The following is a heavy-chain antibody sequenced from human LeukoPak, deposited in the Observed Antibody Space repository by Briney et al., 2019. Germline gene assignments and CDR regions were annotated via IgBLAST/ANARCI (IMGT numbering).Heavy chain of an antibody. CDR3: VRDDANYFDSSGYFLPEH. CDR2: IWYDGSNK. V-gene: IGHV3-33*01. CDR1: GFRFSDYG. D-gene: IGHD3-22*01. Sequence: GTSLRLSCAASGFRFSDYGMHWVRQAPGKGLEWVAVIWYDGSNKYYEDSVKGRFTISRDNSKNTLYLQMNSLTVDDTAVYYCVRDDANYFDSSGYFLPEHWGQGTLVTVS. J-gene: IGHJ4*02.